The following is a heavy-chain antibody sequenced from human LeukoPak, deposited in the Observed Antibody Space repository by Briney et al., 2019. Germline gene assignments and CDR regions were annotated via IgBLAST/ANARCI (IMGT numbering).Heavy chain of an antibody. V-gene: IGHV3-7*01. CDR1: GFTFSSYW. Sequence: PGGSLRLSCAASGFTFSSYWMSWVRQAPGKGLEWVANIKQDGSEKYYVGSVKGRFTISRDNAKNSLYLQMNSLRAEDTAVYYCARDSYCGGDCYLNDAFDIWGQGTMVTVSS. CDR2: IKQDGSEK. D-gene: IGHD2-21*01. J-gene: IGHJ3*02. CDR3: ARDSYCGGDCYLNDAFDI.